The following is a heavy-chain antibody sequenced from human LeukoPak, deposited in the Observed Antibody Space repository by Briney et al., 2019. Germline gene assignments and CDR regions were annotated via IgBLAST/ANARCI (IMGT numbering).Heavy chain of an antibody. V-gene: IGHV3-30*18. J-gene: IGHJ4*02. D-gene: IGHD2-21*01. CDR2: ISYDGSNK. Sequence: GGSLRLSCAASGFTFSSYGMHWVRQAPGKGLEWVAVISYDGSNKYYADSVKGRFTISRDNFKNTLYLQMNSLRAEDTAVYYCAKYEGHIYWGQGTLVTVSS. CDR1: GFTFSSYG. CDR3: AKYEGHIY.